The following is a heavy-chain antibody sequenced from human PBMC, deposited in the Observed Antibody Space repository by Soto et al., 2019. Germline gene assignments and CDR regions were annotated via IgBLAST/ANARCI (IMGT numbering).Heavy chain of an antibody. CDR2: ISGSGGST. Sequence: PGGSLRLSCAASGFTFSSYAMSWVRQAPGKRLERVSAISGSGGSTYYADSVKGRFTISRDNSKNTLYLQMNSLRAEDTAVYYCAKGGVGRHTAMVNTLYYYYMDVWGKGTTVTVSS. J-gene: IGHJ6*03. V-gene: IGHV3-23*01. CDR3: AKGGVGRHTAMVNTLYYYYMDV. CDR1: GFTFSSYA. D-gene: IGHD5-18*01.